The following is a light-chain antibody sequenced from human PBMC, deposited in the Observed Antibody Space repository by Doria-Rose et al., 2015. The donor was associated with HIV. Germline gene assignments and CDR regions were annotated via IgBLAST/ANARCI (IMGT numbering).Light chain of an antibody. J-gene: IGKJ1*01. V-gene: IGKV3-20*01. CDR1: QRFSSTY. CDR3: HQYGTSWT. Sequence: TQSPGTLSLSPGERATLSCRASQRFSSTYLAWYQQKPGQAPSLLIYDGSTRATGIPDWFSDSGSGTDFTLTINRLEPEDFALYYCHQYGTSWTFGQGTKVEI. CDR2: DGS.